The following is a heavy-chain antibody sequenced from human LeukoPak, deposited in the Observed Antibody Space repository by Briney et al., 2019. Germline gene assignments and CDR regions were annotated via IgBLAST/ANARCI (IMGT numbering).Heavy chain of an antibody. J-gene: IGHJ4*02. V-gene: IGHV1-18*01. CDR1: GYTFTSYG. CDR2: ISAYNGNT. D-gene: IGHD6-6*01. CDR3: ARDEDRQLAPKGGLFY. Sequence: GASVKVSCKASGYTFTSYGISWVRQAPGQGLEWMGWISAYNGNTNYAQKLQGRVTMTTDTSTSTACMELSSLRSEDTAVYYCARDEDRQLAPKGGLFYWGQGTLVTVSS.